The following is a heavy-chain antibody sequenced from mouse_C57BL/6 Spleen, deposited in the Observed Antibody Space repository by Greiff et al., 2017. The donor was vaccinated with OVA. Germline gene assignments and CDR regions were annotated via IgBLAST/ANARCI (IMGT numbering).Heavy chain of an antibody. CDR3: TRARGFAY. CDR2: IDPETGGT. J-gene: IGHJ3*01. CDR1: GYTFTDYE. Sequence: QVQLQQSGAELVRPGASVTLSCKASGYTFTDYEMHWVKQTPVHGLAWIGAIDPETGGTAYNQKFKGKAILTADKSSSTAYMELRSLTSEDSAVYYCTRARGFAYWGQGTLVTVSA. V-gene: IGHV1-15*01.